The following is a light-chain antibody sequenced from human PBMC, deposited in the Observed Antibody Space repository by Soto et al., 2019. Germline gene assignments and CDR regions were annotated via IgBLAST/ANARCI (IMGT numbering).Light chain of an antibody. J-gene: IGLJ3*02. CDR3: SSYVGGDFLV. CDR2: EVS. CDR1: SSDVGGYNY. V-gene: IGLV2-8*01. Sequence: QSALTQPPSASGSPGQSVTISCTGTSSDVGGYNYVSWYQHHPGKVPKLMIYEVSKRPSGVPHRFSGSKSGNTASLTVSGLQPEDEADYYCSSYVGGDFLVFSGGTKLTVL.